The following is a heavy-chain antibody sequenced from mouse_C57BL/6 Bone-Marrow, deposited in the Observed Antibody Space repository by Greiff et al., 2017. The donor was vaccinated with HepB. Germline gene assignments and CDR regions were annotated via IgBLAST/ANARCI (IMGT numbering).Heavy chain of an antibody. J-gene: IGHJ4*01. CDR3: TRWGTVVATDYYAMDY. V-gene: IGHV1-15*01. Sequence: VQLQQSGAELVRPGASVTLSCKASGYTFTDYEMHWVKQTPVHGLEWIGAIDPETGGTAYNQKFKGKAILTADKSSSTAYMELRSLTSEDSAVYYCTRWGTVVATDYYAMDYWGRGTSVTVSS. CDR2: IDPETGGT. CDR1: GYTFTDYE. D-gene: IGHD1-1*01.